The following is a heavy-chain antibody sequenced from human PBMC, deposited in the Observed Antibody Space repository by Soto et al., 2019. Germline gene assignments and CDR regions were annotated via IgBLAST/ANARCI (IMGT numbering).Heavy chain of an antibody. CDR3: AKGLIPAAIGGPARSFDC. Sequence: HPGGSLRLSCAASGFSFNTYAMVWVRQAPGKGLQWVSTISGSGNTMYYADSVNGRFTISRDNSKNTLYLQMNSLRAEDTAAYYCAKGLIPAAIGGPARSFDCWGQGALVTVSS. D-gene: IGHD2-2*01. CDR2: ISGSGNTM. V-gene: IGHV3-23*01. J-gene: IGHJ4*02. CDR1: GFSFNTYA.